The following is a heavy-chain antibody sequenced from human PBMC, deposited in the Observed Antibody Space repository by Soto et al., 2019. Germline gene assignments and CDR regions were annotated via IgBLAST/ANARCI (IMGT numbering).Heavy chain of an antibody. D-gene: IGHD3-3*01. J-gene: IGHJ4*02. Sequence: GGSVKGCWKAYGGAFSSYAISLVRQAPGQGLEWTGGIIPIFGTANYAQKFQGRVTITADESTSTAYMELSSLRSEDTAVYYCARGGYYDFSDYWGQGTLVTVSS. V-gene: IGHV1-69*13. CDR1: GGAFSSYA. CDR3: ARGGYYDFSDY. CDR2: IIPIFGTA.